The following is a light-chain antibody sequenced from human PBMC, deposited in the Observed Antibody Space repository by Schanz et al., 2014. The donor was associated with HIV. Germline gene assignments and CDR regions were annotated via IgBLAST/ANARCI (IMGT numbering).Light chain of an antibody. J-gene: IGLJ1*01. CDR1: SSDIGAYNY. CDR2: DVS. V-gene: IGLV2-14*01. CDR3: SSFTSSFTYV. Sequence: QSALTQPASVSGSPGQSITISCTGTSSDIGAYNYVSWYQQHPGKAPKLIIYDVSNRPSEISYRFSGSKSGHAASLTISGLQADDEADYYCSSFTSSFTYVFGTGTKLTVL.